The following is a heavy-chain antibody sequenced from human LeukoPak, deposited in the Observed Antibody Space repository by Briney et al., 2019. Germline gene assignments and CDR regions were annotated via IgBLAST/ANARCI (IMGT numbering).Heavy chain of an antibody. CDR1: GGSLIMNNYY. V-gene: IGHV4-39*01. Sequence: PSETLSLTCTVSGGSLIMNNYYWGWLRQPPGKGLEWIGSLSHRGSTFYNPSLKSRVAMSVDTSKNHFSLKMSSVTAADAAMYFCARQGTWIQLGHFDYWGQGILITVSS. J-gene: IGHJ4*02. CDR3: ARQGTWIQLGHFDY. CDR2: LSHRGST. D-gene: IGHD5-24*01.